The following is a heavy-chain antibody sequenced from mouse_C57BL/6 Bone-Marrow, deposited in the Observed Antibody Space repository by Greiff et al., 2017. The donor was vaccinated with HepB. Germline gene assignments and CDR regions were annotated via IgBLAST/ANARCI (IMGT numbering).Heavy chain of an antibody. Sequence: VQLKQSGAELARPGASVKMSCKASGYTFTSYTMHWVQQRPGQGLEWIGYINPSSGYTKYNQKFKDKATLTADKASSTAYMQLSSLTSEDSAVYYCAGNSDGSSGDWYFDVWGTGTSVTVSS. CDR3: AGNSDGSSGDWYFDV. V-gene: IGHV1-4*01. CDR1: GYTFTSYT. CDR2: INPSSGYT. D-gene: IGHD1-1*01. J-gene: IGHJ1*03.